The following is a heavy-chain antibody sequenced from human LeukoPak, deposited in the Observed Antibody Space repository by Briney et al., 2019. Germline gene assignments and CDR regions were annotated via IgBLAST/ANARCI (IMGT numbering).Heavy chain of an antibody. D-gene: IGHD5-12*01. V-gene: IGHV3-30*04. J-gene: IGHJ4*02. Sequence: PGGSLRLSCAASGFTFSSYAMHWVRQAPGKGLEWVAVISYDGSNKYYADSVKGRFTISRDNSKNTLYLQMNSLRAEDTAVYYCAKGSRYSGYAFDYWGQGTLVTVSS. CDR1: GFTFSSYA. CDR3: AKGSRYSGYAFDY. CDR2: ISYDGSNK.